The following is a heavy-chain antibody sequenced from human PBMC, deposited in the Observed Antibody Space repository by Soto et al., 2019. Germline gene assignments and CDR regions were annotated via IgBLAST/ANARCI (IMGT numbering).Heavy chain of an antibody. J-gene: IGHJ6*02. CDR2: IKGDGSEK. V-gene: IGHV3-7*01. Sequence: GGSLRLSCVASGFTFSSFWMSWVRQAPGKGLEWVANIKGDGSEKRYVDSVKGRFTISRDNAKNSVYLQMNSLRAEDTALYYCGRDEVRNGVGVWGQRTTVTVSS. CDR1: GFTFSSFW. CDR3: GRDEVRNGVGV.